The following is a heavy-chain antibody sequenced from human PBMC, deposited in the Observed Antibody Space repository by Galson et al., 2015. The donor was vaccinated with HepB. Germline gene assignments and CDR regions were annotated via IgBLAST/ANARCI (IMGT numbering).Heavy chain of an antibody. Sequence: TLSLTCTVSGGSISRRDYSWSWIRQHPGKGLEWIGNIYYSGSTYYNLSLKSRITISLDTSKNQFSLKLNSVTAADTAVYYCTRAAIVVLPTALGPTSRYNWFDPWGQGTLVTVSS. V-gene: IGHV4-31*03. CDR3: TRAAIVVLPTALGPTSRYNWFDP. CDR1: GGSISRRDYS. J-gene: IGHJ5*02. CDR2: IYYSGST. D-gene: IGHD2-2*01.